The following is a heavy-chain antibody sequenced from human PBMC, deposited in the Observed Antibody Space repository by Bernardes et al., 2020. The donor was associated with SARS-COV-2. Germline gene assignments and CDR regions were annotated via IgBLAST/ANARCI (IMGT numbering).Heavy chain of an antibody. V-gene: IGHV3-53*01. J-gene: IGHJ6*02. CDR3: ARYAPGNGLDV. CDR2: LYSSGST. CDR1: GFTVSSNY. Sequence: GGSLRLSRAASGFTVSSNYMSWVRQAPGKGLECVSVLYSSGSTYYADSVKGRFTISRDNSKNTLDLQMNSLRGEDTAVYYCARYAPGNGLDVWGQGTPVTVSS. D-gene: IGHD2-8*01.